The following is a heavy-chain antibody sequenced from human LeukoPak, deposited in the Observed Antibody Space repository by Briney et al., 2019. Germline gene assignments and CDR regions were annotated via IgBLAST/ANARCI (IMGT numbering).Heavy chain of an antibody. V-gene: IGHV2-5*02. CDR2: FYRDDDK. CDR3: AHIGDYVADY. J-gene: IGHJ4*02. Sequence: SGPTLVNPTQILTLTCTFSGFSLSTSGVGVAGLRQPPGKALEWLAVFYRDDDKRYSPSLKSRLTITKDTSKNQVVLTMTNMDPVDTATYYCAHIGDYVADYWGQGTLVTVSS. CDR1: GFSLSTSGVG. D-gene: IGHD3-10*02.